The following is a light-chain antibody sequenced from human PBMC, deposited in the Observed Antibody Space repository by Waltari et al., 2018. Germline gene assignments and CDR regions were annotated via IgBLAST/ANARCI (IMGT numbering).Light chain of an antibody. Sequence: QSALTQPPSASGSPGQSVTISCTGTSSDVGGYNSVSWYQQHPGKAPKLMIYEVSKRPSGVPDRFSGSKSGNTASLTVSGLQAEDEADYYCSSYAGSNNLVFGG. CDR1: SSDVGGYNS. V-gene: IGLV2-8*01. CDR3: SSYAGSNNLV. CDR2: EVS. J-gene: IGLJ2*01.